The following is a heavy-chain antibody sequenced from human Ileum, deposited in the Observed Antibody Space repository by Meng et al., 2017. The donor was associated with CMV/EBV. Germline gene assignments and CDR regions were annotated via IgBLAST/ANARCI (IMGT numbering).Heavy chain of an antibody. V-gene: IGHV3-48*04. D-gene: IGHD2-2*01. CDR3: ARGPPVARGYFQH. Sequence: GGSLRLSCAASGFTFSSYSMNWVRQTPGKGLEWVSYISGSSTTIYYADSVKGRFTISRDNAKNSLYLQMNSLRAEDTAVYYCARGPPVARGYFQHWGQGTLVTVSS. J-gene: IGHJ1*01. CDR1: GFTFSSYS. CDR2: ISGSSTTI.